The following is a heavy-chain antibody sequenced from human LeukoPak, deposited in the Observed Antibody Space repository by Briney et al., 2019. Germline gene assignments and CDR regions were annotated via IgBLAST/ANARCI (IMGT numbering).Heavy chain of an antibody. CDR1: GDSVSSNSAA. V-gene: IGHV6-1*01. J-gene: IGHJ6*02. Sequence: SQTPSHTCAISGDSVSSNSAAWSWIRQSPSRGLEWLGRTYYRSKWYHDYAVSVKSRITINPDTSKNQFSMQLNSVTPEDTSVCDGARVRTGTHPGPPNYGMDFWGRGTAITVSS. D-gene: IGHD3/OR15-3a*01. CDR3: ARVRTGTHPGPPNYGMDF. CDR2: TYYRSKWYH.